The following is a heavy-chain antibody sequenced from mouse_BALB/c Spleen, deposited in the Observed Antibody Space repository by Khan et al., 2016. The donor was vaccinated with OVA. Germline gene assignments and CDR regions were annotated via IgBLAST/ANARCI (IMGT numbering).Heavy chain of an antibody. Sequence: EVELVESGPGLVKPSQSLSLTCTVTGYSITSGYAWNWIRQFPGNKLEWMGYISYSGVTSYTPSLKNRISITRGTSKNPFFLQLNSVTTEDTATEDCARGNYDGYYFDYWGQGTTLTVSS. CDR1: GYSITSGYA. CDR2: ISYSGVT. V-gene: IGHV3-2*02. J-gene: IGHJ2*01. CDR3: ARGNYDGYYFDY. D-gene: IGHD2-4*01.